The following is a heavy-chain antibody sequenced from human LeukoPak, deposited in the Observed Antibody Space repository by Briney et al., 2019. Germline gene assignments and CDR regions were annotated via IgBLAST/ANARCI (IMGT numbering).Heavy chain of an antibody. CDR1: GFTFSSYS. CDR3: AKDRCSNGIGCYYYYMEV. Sequence: GGSLRLSCAASGFTFSSYSMNWVRQAPGKGLEWVAYIQYDRTNEQYAHSVKGRFRISRDNSNNILYLQMNSLRTEDTAVYYCAKDRCSNGIGCYYYYMEVWGKGTAVTISS. CDR2: IQYDRTNE. J-gene: IGHJ6*03. D-gene: IGHD2-8*01. V-gene: IGHV3-30*02.